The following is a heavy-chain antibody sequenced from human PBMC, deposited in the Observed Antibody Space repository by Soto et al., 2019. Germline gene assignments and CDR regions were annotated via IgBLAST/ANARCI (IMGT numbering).Heavy chain of an antibody. D-gene: IGHD3-10*01. CDR2: IYPGDSDT. CDR1: GYSFTSYW. Sequence: GESLKISCKGSGYSFTSYWIGWARQMPGKGLEWMGIIYPGDSDTRYSPSFQGQVTISADKSISTAYLQWSSLRAEDTAVYYCARDRAGADDAFDIWGQGTMVTVSS. V-gene: IGHV5-51*01. CDR3: ARDRAGADDAFDI. J-gene: IGHJ3*02.